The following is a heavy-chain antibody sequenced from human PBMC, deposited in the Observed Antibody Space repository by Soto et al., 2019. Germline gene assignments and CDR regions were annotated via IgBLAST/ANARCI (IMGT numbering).Heavy chain of an antibody. CDR1: GGSISSSNW. Sequence: SETLSLTCAVSGGSISSSNWWSWARQPPGKGLEWIGEIYHSGSTNYNPSLKSRVTISVDKSKNQFSLKLSSVTAADTAVYYCARPSPYYYYGMDVWGQGTTVTVSS. CDR3: ARPSPYYYYGMDV. J-gene: IGHJ6*02. V-gene: IGHV4-4*02. CDR2: IYHSGST.